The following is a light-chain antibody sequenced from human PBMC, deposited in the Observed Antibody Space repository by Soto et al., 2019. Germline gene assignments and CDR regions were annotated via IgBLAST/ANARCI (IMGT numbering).Light chain of an antibody. Sequence: EIAMTQSPATPSESPVSRPTLSCRASQSISSHVVWYQQKPGQAPRLLIYGASIRATGIPARFSGSGSGTDFTLTISRLESEDFAVYYCQQYGNLLWTFGQGTKVDI. CDR1: QSISSH. CDR2: GAS. CDR3: QQYGNLLWT. J-gene: IGKJ1*01. V-gene: IGKV3D-15*01.